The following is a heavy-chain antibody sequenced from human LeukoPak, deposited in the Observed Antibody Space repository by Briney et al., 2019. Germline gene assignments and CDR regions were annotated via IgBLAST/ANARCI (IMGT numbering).Heavy chain of an antibody. CDR2: IFHGGNT. D-gene: IGHD5-18*01. J-gene: IGHJ4*02. CDR3: ARRRRTAMVLFH. V-gene: IGHV4-39*01. Sequence: SETLSLTCTVSGDSITSSAFYWGWIRQAPGKGLEWIGNIFHGGNTHYNPSLKSRVSISVDRSKNQVSLNLSSVTAADTAVYYCARRRRTAMVLFHWGQGTLVTVSS. CDR1: GDSITSSAFY.